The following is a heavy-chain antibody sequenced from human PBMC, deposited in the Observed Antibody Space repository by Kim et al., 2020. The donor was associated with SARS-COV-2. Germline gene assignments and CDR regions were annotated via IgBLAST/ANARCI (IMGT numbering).Heavy chain of an antibody. V-gene: IGHV3-23*01. Sequence: GGSLRLSCAASGFTFSSYAMSWVRQAPGKGLEWVSAISGSGGSTYYADSVKGRFTISRDNSKNTLYLQMNSLRAEDTAVYYCAKDQVRGVIIYNWFDPWGQGTLVTVSS. D-gene: IGHD3-10*01. J-gene: IGHJ5*02. CDR1: GFTFSSYA. CDR3: AKDQVRGVIIYNWFDP. CDR2: ISGSGGST.